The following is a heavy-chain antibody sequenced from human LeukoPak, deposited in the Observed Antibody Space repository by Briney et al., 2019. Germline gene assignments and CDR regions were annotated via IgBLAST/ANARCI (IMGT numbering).Heavy chain of an antibody. J-gene: IGHJ4*02. CDR3: AKGAAAGNYFDY. D-gene: IGHD6-13*01. CDR2: ISGDGGST. V-gene: IGHV3-43*02. CDR1: GFTFEDYA. Sequence: GGSLRLSCAASGFTFEDYAMHWVRQAPGKGLEWVSLISGDGGSTYYADSVKGRFTISRDNSKNSLYLQMNSLRTEDTALYYCAKGAAAGNYFDYWGQGTLVTVSS.